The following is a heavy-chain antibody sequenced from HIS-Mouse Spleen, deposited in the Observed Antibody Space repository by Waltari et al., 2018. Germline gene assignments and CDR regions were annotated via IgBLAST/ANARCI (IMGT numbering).Heavy chain of an antibody. CDR1: GYTFTGYY. CDR3: ARWEQLVLFDAFDI. CDR2: INPNSGGT. V-gene: IGHV1-2*02. J-gene: IGHJ3*02. Sequence: QVQLVQSGAEVKKPGASVKVSCKASGYTFTGYYMHWVRQAPGQGLEWMRQGPGQGLGWMGWINPNSGGTNYAQKFQGRVTMTRDTSISTAYMELSRLRSDDTAVYYCARWEQLVLFDAFDIWGQGTMVTVSS. D-gene: IGHD6-6*01.